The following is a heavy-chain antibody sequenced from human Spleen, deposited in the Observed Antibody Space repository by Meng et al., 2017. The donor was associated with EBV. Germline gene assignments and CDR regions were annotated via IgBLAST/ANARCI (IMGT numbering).Heavy chain of an antibody. CDR2: IFHTGST. CDR3: ARDSHGYYFFDF. J-gene: IGHJ4*02. V-gene: IGHV4-30-2*01. CDR1: GASISSGSYS. D-gene: IGHD3-22*01. Sequence: LPLRESGSGTVQPSQPLSLTCTVSGASISSGSYSLSWVRQPPGKGLEWIGYIFHTGSTYYNASLKSRVTISVDRSKHQFSLKLTSVTPADTAVYYCARDSHGYYFFDFWGPGTLVTVSS.